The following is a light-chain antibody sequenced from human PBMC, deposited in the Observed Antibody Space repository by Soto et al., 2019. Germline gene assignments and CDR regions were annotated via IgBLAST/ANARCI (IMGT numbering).Light chain of an antibody. V-gene: IGLV2-14*03. J-gene: IGLJ1*01. CDR2: DVS. Sequence: QSVLTQPASVSGSPGQSIAISCTGTSSDVGGYDYVSWYQQHPGKAPKLMIYDVSNRPSGVYNRFSGSQSDNTASLTISGLQAEDEADYYCSSYTSSSTYVFGTGTKLTVL. CDR1: SSDVGGYDY. CDR3: SSYTSSSTYV.